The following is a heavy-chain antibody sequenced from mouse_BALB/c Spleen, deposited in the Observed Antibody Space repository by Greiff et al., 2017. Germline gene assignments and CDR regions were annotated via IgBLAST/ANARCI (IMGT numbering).Heavy chain of an antibody. CDR3: SSYYGSSPFGY. CDR2: IDPENGDT. Sequence: EVQLQESGAELVRSGASVKLSCTASGFNIKDYYMHWVKQRPEQGLEWIGWIDPENGDTEYAPKFQGKATMTADTSSNTAYLQLSSLTSEDTAVYYCSSYYGSSPFGYWGQGTTLTVSS. CDR1: GFNIKDYY. D-gene: IGHD1-1*01. V-gene: IGHV14-4*02. J-gene: IGHJ2*01.